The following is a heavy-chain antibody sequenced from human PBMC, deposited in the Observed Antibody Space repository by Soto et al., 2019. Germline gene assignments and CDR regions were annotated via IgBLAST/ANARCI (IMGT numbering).Heavy chain of an antibody. CDR1: GFTLRSYW. V-gene: IGHV3-74*01. D-gene: IGHD6-13*01. CDR2: IDSDGRTT. CDR3: ARGVVVYQQLVRGRDRFDP. Sequence: EVQLVESGGGQVQPGGSLTLSCAVSGFTLRSYWMHWVRQAPGKGLEWVARIDSDGRTTNYADSVKGRFTISRDNAKNTVFLHMNSLRAEDRAVDYCARGVVVYQQLVRGRDRFDPWGQGTLVTVSS. J-gene: IGHJ5*02.